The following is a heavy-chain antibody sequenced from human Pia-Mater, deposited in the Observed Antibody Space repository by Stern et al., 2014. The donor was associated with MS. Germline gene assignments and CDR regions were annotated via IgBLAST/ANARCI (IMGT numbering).Heavy chain of an antibody. V-gene: IGHV4-30-4*08. CDR1: GGSISRGDYY. CDR3: VRDVYQPSLYSYNMDV. Sequence: QVQLQESGPGLVKPSQALSLTCTVSGGSISRGDYYWSWIRQSPGKGLEYIGHIYNTGITYYNPSLKGRVTISIDTSENQFSVRLGSVTAADTAVYYCVRDVYQPSLYSYNMDVWGQGTTVTVSS. J-gene: IGHJ6*02. CDR2: IYNTGIT. D-gene: IGHD6-13*01.